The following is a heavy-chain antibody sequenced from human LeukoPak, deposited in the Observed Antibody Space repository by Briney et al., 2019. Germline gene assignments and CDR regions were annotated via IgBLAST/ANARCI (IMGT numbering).Heavy chain of an antibody. Sequence: SETLSLXCAVSGYSSSSGYYWGWIRQPPGKGLEWIGSIYHSGSTYYNPSLKSRVTISVDTSKNQFSLKLSSVTAADTAVYYCAMSGSFDYWGQGTLVTVSS. CDR3: AMSGSFDY. V-gene: IGHV4-38-2*01. J-gene: IGHJ4*02. CDR1: GYSSSSGYY. D-gene: IGHD1-26*01. CDR2: IYHSGST.